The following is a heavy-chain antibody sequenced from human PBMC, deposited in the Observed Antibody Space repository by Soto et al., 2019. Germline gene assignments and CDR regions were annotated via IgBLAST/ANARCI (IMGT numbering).Heavy chain of an antibody. CDR1: GFTFSSYA. CDR2: ISGSGGST. J-gene: IGHJ6*02. Sequence: GGSLRLSCAASGFTFSSYAMSWVRQAPGKGLEWVSAISGSGGSTYYADSVKGRFTISRDNSKNTLYLQMNSLRAEDTAVYYCAKVVTYGSLRFLEWLFRGMDVWGQGTTVTVSS. D-gene: IGHD3-3*01. V-gene: IGHV3-23*01. CDR3: AKVVTYGSLRFLEWLFRGMDV.